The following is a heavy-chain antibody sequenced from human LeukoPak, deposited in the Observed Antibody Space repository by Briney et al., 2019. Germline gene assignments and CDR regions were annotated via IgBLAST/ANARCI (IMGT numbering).Heavy chain of an antibody. CDR3: ARDPHSSSSWFDP. CDR2: INHSGST. V-gene: IGHV4-34*01. J-gene: IGHJ5*02. Sequence: GSLRLSCAASGFTVSSNYMSWIRQPPGKGLGWIGEINHSGSTNYNPSLKSRVTISVDTSKNQFSLKLSSVTAADTAVYYCARDPHSSSSWFDPWGQGTLVTVSS. CDR1: GFTVSSNY. D-gene: IGHD6-6*01.